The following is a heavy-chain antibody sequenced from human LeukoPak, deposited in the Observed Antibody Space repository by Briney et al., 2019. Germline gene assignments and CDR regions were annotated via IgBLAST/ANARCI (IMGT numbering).Heavy chain of an antibody. V-gene: IGHV3-53*01. CDR1: VFTGSSNF. CDR3: ARGNWNDRGFDS. J-gene: IGHJ4*02. Sequence: GGSLRLSCAASVFTGSSNFMTWVRQAPGKGLEWVSVIFSRGSRYYADSVKGRFTISRDSSKNSVYLQMNSLRADDTAVYYCARGNWNDRGFDSWGQGTLVTVTS. D-gene: IGHD1-20*01. CDR2: IFSRGSR.